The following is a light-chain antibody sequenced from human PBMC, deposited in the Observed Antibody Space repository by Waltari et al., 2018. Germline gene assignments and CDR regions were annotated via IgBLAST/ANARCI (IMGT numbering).Light chain of an antibody. CDR1: QSLLHSDGKTY. Sequence: DTVMTQTPLSLSVTPGQPASISCKSSQSLLHSDGKTYFYWHLPRPGQSPQILIYEVSRRSSGVPDRFSGSGAGTDFTLKISRVEAEDVGVYYCMQATHKPYAFGQGTKLEIK. CDR3: MQATHKPYA. CDR2: EVS. V-gene: IGKV2-29*02. J-gene: IGKJ2*01.